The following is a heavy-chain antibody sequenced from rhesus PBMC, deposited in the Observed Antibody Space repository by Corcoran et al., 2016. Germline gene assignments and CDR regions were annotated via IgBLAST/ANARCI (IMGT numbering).Heavy chain of an antibody. V-gene: IGHV4-127*01. CDR3: ARQVGGYNHFDV. Sequence: QVQLQESGPGLVKPSETLSLTCAVSGYSISSGFGWSWIRQPPGKGLEWIGFIDGSSDSTNFNPSLKSRVTISKDTSKSQFSLKLTSVAAADTAVYYCARQVGGYNHFDVWGAGVLVTVSS. CDR1: GYSISSGFG. CDR2: IDGSSDST. J-gene: IGHJ5-1*01. D-gene: IGHD2-21*01.